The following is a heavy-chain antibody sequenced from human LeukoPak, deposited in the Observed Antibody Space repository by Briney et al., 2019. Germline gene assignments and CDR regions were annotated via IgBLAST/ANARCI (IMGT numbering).Heavy chain of an antibody. Sequence: SETLSLTCAVYGGSFSDYYWSWIRQPPGKGLEWIGEINHSGSTNYNPSLKSRVTISVDTSKNQFSLKLSSVTAADTAMYYCASMTRGGSSVISKAAPGPLWPEEYNWFDPWGQGALVTVSS. CDR1: GGSFSDYY. CDR2: INHSGST. D-gene: IGHD6-13*01. V-gene: IGHV4-34*01. CDR3: ASMTRGGSSVISKAAPGPLWPEEYNWFDP. J-gene: IGHJ5*02.